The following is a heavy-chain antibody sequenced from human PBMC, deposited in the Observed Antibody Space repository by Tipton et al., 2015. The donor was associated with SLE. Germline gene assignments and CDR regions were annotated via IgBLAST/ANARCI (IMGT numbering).Heavy chain of an antibody. CDR1: RGSISSYY. CDR3: ARAPGLERSYYYYYYMDV. J-gene: IGHJ6*03. CDR2: VHNSGST. V-gene: IGHV4-59*12. D-gene: IGHD1-1*01. Sequence: TLSLTCIVSRGSISSYYWSWIRQPPGKGLEWIAYVHNSGSTNFNPSLRSRVTISVDTSKNQFSLKLSSVTAADTAVYYRARAPGLERSYYYYYYMDVWDKGTTVTVSS.